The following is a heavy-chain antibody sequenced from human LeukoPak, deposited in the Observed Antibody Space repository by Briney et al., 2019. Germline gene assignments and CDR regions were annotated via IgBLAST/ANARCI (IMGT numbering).Heavy chain of an antibody. Sequence: GASVKVSCKASGYTFTGYYMHWVRQAPGQGLEWMGRLNPNSGGTNYPQNFQGRVTMTRDTSISTAYMDLSRLTSDDAAVYYCARPDCSSTSCLNAFDICGQGTMVTVSS. D-gene: IGHD2-2*01. CDR1: GYTFTGYY. CDR2: LNPNSGGT. V-gene: IGHV1-2*06. J-gene: IGHJ3*02. CDR3: ARPDCSSTSCLNAFDI.